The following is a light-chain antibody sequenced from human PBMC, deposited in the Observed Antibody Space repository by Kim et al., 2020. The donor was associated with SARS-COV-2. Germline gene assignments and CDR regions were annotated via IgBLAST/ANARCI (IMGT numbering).Light chain of an antibody. J-gene: IGLJ3*02. V-gene: IGLV1-47*01. CDR3: AAWDDSLSGWV. CDR2: RNN. Sequence: GQKVPSSCSGSGSDIGCNYVYCYHQLQGTAPKHLIYRNNPRPSGGPDRFAGSKSGTSASLAISGLRSEDEADYYCAAWDDSLSGWVFGGGTQLTVL. CDR1: GSDIGCNY.